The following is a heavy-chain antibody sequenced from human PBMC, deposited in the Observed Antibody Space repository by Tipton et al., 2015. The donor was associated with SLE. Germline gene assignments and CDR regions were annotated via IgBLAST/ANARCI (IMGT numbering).Heavy chain of an antibody. J-gene: IGHJ2*01. CDR1: GLTFSIYA. D-gene: IGHD3-9*01. CDR2: ISYDGSNK. Sequence: SLRLSCAASGLTFSIYAIHWVRQAPGKGLEWVAVISYDGSNKYYADSVKGRFTISRDNSKNTLYLQMNSLRAEDTAVYYCARDFDSSMVEDWYFDLWGRGTLVTVSS. V-gene: IGHV3-30-3*01. CDR3: ARDFDSSMVEDWYFDL.